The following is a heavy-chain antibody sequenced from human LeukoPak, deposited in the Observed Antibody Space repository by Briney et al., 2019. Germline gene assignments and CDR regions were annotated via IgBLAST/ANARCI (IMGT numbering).Heavy chain of an antibody. Sequence: GGSLRLSCAASGXTFSSYRMNWVRQAPGKGREWVSSISSSSSYIYYADSVKGRFTISRDNAKNSLYLQMNSLRAEDTAVYYCARDGASAGYYGFDIWGQGTMVTVS. CDR1: GXTFSSYR. CDR2: ISSSSSYI. J-gene: IGHJ3*02. V-gene: IGHV3-21*01. CDR3: ARDGASAGYYGFDI. D-gene: IGHD3-22*01.